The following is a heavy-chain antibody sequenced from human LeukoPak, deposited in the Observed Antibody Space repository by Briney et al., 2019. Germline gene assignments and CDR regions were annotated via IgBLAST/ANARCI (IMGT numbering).Heavy chain of an antibody. CDR2: ISGSGGST. V-gene: IGHV3-23*01. CDR3: AKDQQEYSSSWGYYYYGMDV. Sequence: PGRSLRLSCAASGFTFDDYAMSWVRQAPGKGLEWVSAISGSGGSTYYADSVKGRFTISRGNSKNTLYLQMNSLRAEDTAVYYCAKDQQEYSSSWGYYYYGMDVWGQGTTVTVSS. D-gene: IGHD6-13*01. J-gene: IGHJ6*02. CDR1: GFTFDDYA.